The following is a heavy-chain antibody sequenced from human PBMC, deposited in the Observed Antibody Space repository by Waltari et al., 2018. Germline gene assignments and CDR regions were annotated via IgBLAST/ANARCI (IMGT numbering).Heavy chain of an antibody. Sequence: QLQLQESGPGLVKPSETLSLTCTVSGGSISNSSYYWGWIRQPPGKGMEWIGSSYYSGGTSYNPSLKSRVTISVDTSKNQFSLKLSSVTAADTAVYYCARGLSWGKGTTVTISS. J-gene: IGHJ6*04. CDR2: SYYSGGT. V-gene: IGHV4-39*07. CDR1: GGSISNSSYY. CDR3: ARGLS.